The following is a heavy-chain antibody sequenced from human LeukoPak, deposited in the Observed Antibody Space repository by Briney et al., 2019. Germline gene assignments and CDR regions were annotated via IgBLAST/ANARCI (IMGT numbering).Heavy chain of an antibody. D-gene: IGHD3-22*01. J-gene: IGHJ4*02. CDR3: ARSSDGSGYSFDY. Sequence: GGSLRLSCAASGFTFSSYGMHWVRQAPGKGLEWVAVISYDGSHKYYADSVKGRFTISRDNSKNTLYLQMNSLRAEDTAVYNCARSSDGSGYSFDYWGQGTLVTVSS. CDR1: GFTFSSYG. V-gene: IGHV3-30*03. CDR2: ISYDGSHK.